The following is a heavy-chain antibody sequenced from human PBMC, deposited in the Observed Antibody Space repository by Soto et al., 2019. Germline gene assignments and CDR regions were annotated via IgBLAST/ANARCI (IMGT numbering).Heavy chain of an antibody. Sequence: GESLKISCKGSGYSFTSYWIGWVRQMPGKGLEWMGIIYPGDSDTRYSPSFQGQVTISADKSISTAYLQWSSLKASDTAMYYCASAPNYGDYYYYGMDVWGQGTTVTVSS. CDR3: ASAPNYGDYYYYGMDV. D-gene: IGHD4-17*01. J-gene: IGHJ6*02. V-gene: IGHV5-51*01. CDR1: GYSFTSYW. CDR2: IYPGDSDT.